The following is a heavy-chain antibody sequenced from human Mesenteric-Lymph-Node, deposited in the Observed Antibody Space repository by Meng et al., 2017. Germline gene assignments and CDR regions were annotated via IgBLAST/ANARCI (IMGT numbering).Heavy chain of an antibody. CDR3: LRGSGGSV. D-gene: IGHD3-10*01. J-gene: IGHJ1*01. Sequence: QVQLKESGPGLLKPSQTLSPTGTVSGGSISSGDYYWSWIRQPPGKGLEWIGEIPHRGSSAYNPSLKSRVSMSIDKSKNQFSLKLTSVTAADTAVYHCLRGSGGSVWGQGTLVTVSS. CDR2: IPHRGSS. CDR1: GGSISSGDYY. V-gene: IGHV4-30-4*01.